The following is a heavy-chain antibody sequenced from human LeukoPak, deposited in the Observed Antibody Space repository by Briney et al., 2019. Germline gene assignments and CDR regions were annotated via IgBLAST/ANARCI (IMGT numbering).Heavy chain of an antibody. J-gene: IGHJ3*02. V-gene: IGHV5-51*01. D-gene: IGHD3-10*01. CDR1: GYDFTNYW. CDR2: MYPGDSDT. CDR3: ARTFGSGTYYNRVDAFDI. Sequence: GESLKISCKGSGYDFTNYWIGWVRQMAGKGLGWMGIMYPGDSDTRYSPSFQGQVTISADKSISTAYLQWSSLKASDTAMYYCARTFGSGTYYNRVDAFDIWGQGTMVTVS.